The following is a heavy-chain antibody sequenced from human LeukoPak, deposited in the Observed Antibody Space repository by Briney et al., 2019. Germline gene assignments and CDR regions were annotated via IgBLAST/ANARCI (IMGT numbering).Heavy chain of an antibody. D-gene: IGHD6-19*01. CDR1: RFTFSNYG. V-gene: IGHV3-30*02. J-gene: IGHJ4*02. CDR2: IRYDGSSK. CDR3: ARGVRIAVAGNIDY. Sequence: GGSLRLSCAASRFTFSNYGMHWVRQAPGKGLEWVAFIRYDGSSKYYADSVKGRFTISRDNSKNTLYLQMNSLRAEDTAVYYCARGVRIAVAGNIDYWGQGTLVTVSS.